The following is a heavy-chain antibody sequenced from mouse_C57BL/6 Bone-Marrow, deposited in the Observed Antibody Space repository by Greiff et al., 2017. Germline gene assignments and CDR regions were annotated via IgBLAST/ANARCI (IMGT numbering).Heavy chain of an antibody. CDR1: GYTFTSYW. CDR3: ARMGPMDYGYDGGDY. Sequence: VQLQQPGAELVKPGASVKLSCKASGYTFTSYWMHWVKQRPGRGLEWIGRIDPNSGGTKYNEKFKSKATLTVDKPASTAYMQLSSLTSENSAVYYCARMGPMDYGYDGGDYWGQGTTRTVSS. V-gene: IGHV1-72*01. J-gene: IGHJ2*01. D-gene: IGHD2-2*01. CDR2: IDPNSGGT.